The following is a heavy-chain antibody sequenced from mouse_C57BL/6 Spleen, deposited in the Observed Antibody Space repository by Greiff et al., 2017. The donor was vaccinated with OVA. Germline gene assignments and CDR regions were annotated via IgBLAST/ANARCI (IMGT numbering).Heavy chain of an antibody. D-gene: IGHD2-5*01. CDR3: ARSADSNYVDY. CDR2: IDPSDSYP. Sequence: VQLQQPGAELVMPGASVKLSCKASGYTFTSYWMHWVKQRPGQGLEWIGEIDPSDSYPNYNQKFKGKSTLTVDKSSSTAYMQLSSLTSEDSAVYYCARSADSNYVDYWGQGTTLTVSS. CDR1: GYTFTSYW. V-gene: IGHV1-69*01. J-gene: IGHJ2*01.